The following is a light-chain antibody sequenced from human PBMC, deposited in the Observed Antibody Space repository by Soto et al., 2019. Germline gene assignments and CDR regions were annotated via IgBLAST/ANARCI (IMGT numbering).Light chain of an antibody. CDR3: SSYTNSSPFV. J-gene: IGLJ1*01. CDR2: DVS. V-gene: IGLV2-14*01. Sequence: FVLTQPPAASGAPGQSITIPCTGTSNDVGGYNYVSWYQQHPGKAPNLMIYDVSYWPSGVSNRFSGSKSGNTASLTISGLQAEDEADYYCSSYTNSSPFVFGTGTKVTVL. CDR1: SNDVGGYNY.